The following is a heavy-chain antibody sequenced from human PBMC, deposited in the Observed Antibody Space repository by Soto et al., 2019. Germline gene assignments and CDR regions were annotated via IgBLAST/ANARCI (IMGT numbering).Heavy chain of an antibody. D-gene: IGHD2-2*01. Sequence: SETLSLTCTVSGGSISSGDYYWSWIRQPPGKGLEWIGYIYYSGSTYYNPSLKSRVTMSVDTSKNQFSLKLSSVTAADTAVYYCASAKPDWGYYGMDVWGQGTTVTVSS. V-gene: IGHV4-30-4*01. CDR1: GGSISSGDYY. CDR3: ASAKPDWGYYGMDV. CDR2: IYYSGST. J-gene: IGHJ6*02.